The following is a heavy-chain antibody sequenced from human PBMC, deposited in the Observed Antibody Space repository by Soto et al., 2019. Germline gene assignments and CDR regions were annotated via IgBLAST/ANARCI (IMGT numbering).Heavy chain of an antibody. Sequence: QVQLQESGPGLVKPSETLSLTCTVSGGSISSYYWSWIRQPPGKGLEWIGYIYYSGSTNYNPSLKSRVTISVATAKKQFALKLSSVTAADTAVYYCASLPPRVRGVIARGYFDHWGQGTLVTVSS. CDR1: GGSISSYY. D-gene: IGHD3-10*01. J-gene: IGHJ4*02. CDR2: IYYSGST. CDR3: ASLPPRVRGVIARGYFDH. V-gene: IGHV4-59*01.